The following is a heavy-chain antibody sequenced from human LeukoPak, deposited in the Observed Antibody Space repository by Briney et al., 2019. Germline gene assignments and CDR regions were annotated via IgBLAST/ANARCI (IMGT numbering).Heavy chain of an antibody. Sequence: PGGSLRLSCAASGFTFTDYFMNWIRQAPGKGLEWVSSISISGSTIYYADSVKGRFTISRDNAKNSLYLQMNSLRAEDTAVYYCARAPTVLVGYCSSSSCQADYWGQGTLVTVSS. J-gene: IGHJ4*02. CDR1: GFTFTDYF. CDR2: ISISGSTI. V-gene: IGHV3-11*04. D-gene: IGHD2-2*01. CDR3: ARAPTVLVGYCSSSSCQADY.